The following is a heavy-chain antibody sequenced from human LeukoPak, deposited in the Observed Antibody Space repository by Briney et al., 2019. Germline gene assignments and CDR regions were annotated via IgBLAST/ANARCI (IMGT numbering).Heavy chain of an antibody. J-gene: IGHJ3*02. CDR1: GFTVSSNY. Sequence: GGSLRLSCVASGFTVSSNYMSWVRQAPGKGLEWVSVIYSGGSTYYADSVKGRFTISRDNSKNTLYLQMNSLRAEDTAVYYCARDRGSYPYDAFDIWGQGTMVTVSS. V-gene: IGHV3-66*01. D-gene: IGHD1-26*01. CDR2: IYSGGST. CDR3: ARDRGSYPYDAFDI.